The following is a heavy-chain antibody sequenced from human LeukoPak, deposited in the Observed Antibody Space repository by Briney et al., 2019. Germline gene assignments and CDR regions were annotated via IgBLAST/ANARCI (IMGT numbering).Heavy chain of an antibody. CDR3: ARGRSLWFGELLFSAFDI. Sequence: GASVKVSCKASGYTFTGYYMHWVRQAPGQGLEWMGWINPNSGGTNYAQKFQGRVTMTRDTSISTAYMELSRLRSDDTAVYYCARGRSLWFGELLFSAFDIWGQGTMATVSS. CDR2: INPNSGGT. V-gene: IGHV1-2*02. D-gene: IGHD3-10*01. J-gene: IGHJ3*02. CDR1: GYTFTGYY.